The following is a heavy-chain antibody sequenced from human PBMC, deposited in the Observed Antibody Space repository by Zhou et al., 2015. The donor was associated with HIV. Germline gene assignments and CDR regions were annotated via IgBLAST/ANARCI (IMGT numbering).Heavy chain of an antibody. V-gene: IGHV1-69*02. CDR1: GGTFSSYT. J-gene: IGHJ4*02. CDR3: ARPHSSYDSSGCFDY. D-gene: IGHD3-22*01. Sequence: QVQLVQSGAEVKKPGSSVKVSCKASGGTFSSYTISWVRQAPGQGLEWMGRIIPILGIANYAQKFQGRVTITADKSTSTAYMELSSLRSEDTAVYYCARPHSSYDSSGCFDYWGQGTLVTVSS. CDR2: IIPILGIA.